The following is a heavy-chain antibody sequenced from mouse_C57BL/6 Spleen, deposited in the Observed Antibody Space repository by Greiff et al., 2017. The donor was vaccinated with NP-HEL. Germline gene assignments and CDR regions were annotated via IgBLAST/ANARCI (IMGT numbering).Heavy chain of an antibody. J-gene: IGHJ1*03. CDR2: IHPNSGST. D-gene: IGHD2-14*01. CDR3: AREYDGWYFDV. Sequence: QVQLQQPGAELVKPGASVKLSCKASGYTFTSYWMHWVKQRPGQGLEWIGMIHPNSGSTNYNEKFKSKATLTVDKSSSTAYMQLSSLTSEDSAVYYCAREYDGWYFDVWGTGTTVTVSS. V-gene: IGHV1-64*01. CDR1: GYTFTSYW.